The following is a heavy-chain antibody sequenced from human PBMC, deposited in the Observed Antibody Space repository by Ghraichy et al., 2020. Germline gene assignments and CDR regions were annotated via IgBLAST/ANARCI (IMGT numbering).Heavy chain of an antibody. CDR2: ISYDGSNE. CDR3: AKAPDAGYHEARYFDY. CDR1: GFTFSSYG. D-gene: IGHD2-2*01. J-gene: IGHJ4*02. V-gene: IGHV3-30*18. Sequence: SLNISCAASGFTFSSYGMHWVRQAPGKGLEWVAVISYDGSNEYYADSVKGRFTISRDNSKNTLYLQMNSLRAEDTAVYYFAKAPDAGYHEARYFDYWGQGTLVTVSS.